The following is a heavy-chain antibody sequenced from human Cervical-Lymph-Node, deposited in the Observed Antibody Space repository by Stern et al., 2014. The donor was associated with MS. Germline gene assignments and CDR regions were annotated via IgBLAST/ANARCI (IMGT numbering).Heavy chain of an antibody. CDR2: ISFDGYNA. CDR3: AKDPYSSGWYFDY. J-gene: IGHJ4*02. Sequence: VQLEESGGGVVQPGKSLRLSCTASGFTFSSHGMHWVRQAPGKGLQWVAIISFDGYNAYYADSVEGRFTISRDNSKNTVYLQMKSLRAEDTAVYYCAKDPYSSGWYFDYWGQGILVTVSS. V-gene: IGHV3-30*18. D-gene: IGHD6-19*01. CDR1: GFTFSSHG.